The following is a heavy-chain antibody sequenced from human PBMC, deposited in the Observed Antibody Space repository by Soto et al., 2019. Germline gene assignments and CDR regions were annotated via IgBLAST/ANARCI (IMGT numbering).Heavy chain of an antibody. CDR2: FDPEDGET. J-gene: IGHJ5*01. D-gene: IGHD6-19*01. CDR3: ASLAIAVAGKGWFDS. Sequence: GTSVKVSSEVCGDTLTGLSMRWVRQSPGKGLEWMGGFDPEDGETIYAQKFQGRVTMTEDTSTDTAYMELSSLRSEDTAVYYCASLAIAVAGKGWFDSRGKGTLVIVSS. V-gene: IGHV1-24*01. CDR1: GDTLTGLS.